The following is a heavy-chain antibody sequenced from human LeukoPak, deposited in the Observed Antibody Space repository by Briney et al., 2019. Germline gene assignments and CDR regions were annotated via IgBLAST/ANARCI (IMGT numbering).Heavy chain of an antibody. CDR2: ISTSGNTV. D-gene: IGHD3-16*01. V-gene: IGHV3-48*04. CDR1: GFTFSSYS. J-gene: IGHJ4*02. CDR3: ARDSGHHYDRLDG. Sequence: PGGSLRLSCTASGFTFSSYSMKWIRQAPGKGLEWVSYISTSGNTVYYADSVMGRFTISRDNADNSLYLQMNSLRAEDTAVDSFARDSGHHYDRLDGWGQGTLVTVSS.